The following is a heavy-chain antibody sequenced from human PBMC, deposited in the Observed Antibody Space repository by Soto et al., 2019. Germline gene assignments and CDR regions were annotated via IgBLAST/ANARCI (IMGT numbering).Heavy chain of an antibody. CDR2: ISAYNGNT. D-gene: IGHD3-9*01. CDR1: GYTFTSYG. Sequence: ASVQVSCKASGYTFTSYGISWVRQAPGQGLEWMGWISAYNGNTNYAQKLQGRVTMTTDTSTSTAYMELRSLRSDDTAVYYCAREGGDYYDILTGYYMSRDYYGMDVWGQGTTVKVSS. CDR3: AREGGDYYDILTGYYMSRDYYGMDV. J-gene: IGHJ6*02. V-gene: IGHV1-18*04.